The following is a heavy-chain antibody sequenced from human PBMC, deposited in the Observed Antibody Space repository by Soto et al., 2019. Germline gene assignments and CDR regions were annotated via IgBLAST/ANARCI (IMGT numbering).Heavy chain of an antibody. CDR1: GDSVSGNSAA. D-gene: IGHD1-26*01. CDR3: ARDGRGIVGATTHYYYGMDV. J-gene: IGHJ6*02. CDR2: TYYRSKWYN. Sequence: PSQTLSLTCAISGDSVSGNSAAWNWIRQSPSRGLEWLGRTYYRSKWYNDYAVSVKSRITINPDTSKNQFSLQLNSVTPEDTAVYYCARDGRGIVGATTHYYYGMDVWGQGTTVTVSS. V-gene: IGHV6-1*01.